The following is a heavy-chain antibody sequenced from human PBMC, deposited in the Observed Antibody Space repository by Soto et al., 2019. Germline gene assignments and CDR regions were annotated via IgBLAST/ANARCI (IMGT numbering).Heavy chain of an antibody. V-gene: IGHV3-30*18. J-gene: IGHJ4*02. Sequence: GGPLRLSCAASGFTFSSSGMHWVRQAPGKGLEWVAVISYDGSNKYYGDSVKGRFTISRDISKNTLYLQMNSLRAEDTAVYYCAKDISGWRCSSTSCFHLDYWGQGTLVTVSS. D-gene: IGHD2-2*01. CDR3: AKDISGWRCSSTSCFHLDY. CDR1: GFTFSSSG. CDR2: ISYDGSNK.